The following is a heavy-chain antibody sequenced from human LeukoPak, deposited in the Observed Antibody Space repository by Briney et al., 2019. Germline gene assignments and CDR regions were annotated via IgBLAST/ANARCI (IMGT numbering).Heavy chain of an antibody. CDR1: GFTFSSYS. V-gene: IGHV3-21*01. J-gene: IGHJ4*02. CDR3: ARAESRYDFWSGYRPLDY. CDR2: ISSSSSYI. D-gene: IGHD3-3*01. Sequence: GGSLRLSCAASGFTFSSYSMNWVRQAPGKGLEWVSSISSSSSYIYYADSVKGRFTISRDNAKNSLYLQMNSLRAEDTAVYYCARAESRYDFWSGYRPLDYWGQGTLVTVSS.